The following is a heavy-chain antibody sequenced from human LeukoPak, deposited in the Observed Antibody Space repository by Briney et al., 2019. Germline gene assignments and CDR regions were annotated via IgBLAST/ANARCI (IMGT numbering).Heavy chain of an antibody. Sequence: SETLSLTCTVSAGSISSSSYYWGWIRQPPGKGLEWIGSIYYSGSTYYNPSLKSRVTISVDTSENQFSLKLSSVTAAGTAVYYCARQRHSSSSLNFYYYYYMDVWGKGTTVTVYS. CDR1: AGSISSSSYY. J-gene: IGHJ6*03. V-gene: IGHV4-39*01. D-gene: IGHD6-6*01. CDR2: IYYSGST. CDR3: ARQRHSSSSLNFYYYYYMDV.